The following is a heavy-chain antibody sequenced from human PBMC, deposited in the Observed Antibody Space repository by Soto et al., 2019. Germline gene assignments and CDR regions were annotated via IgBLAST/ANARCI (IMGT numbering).Heavy chain of an antibody. CDR1: GFTFSSYG. V-gene: IGHV3-30*18. CDR2: ISYDGSNK. J-gene: IGHJ4*02. D-gene: IGHD3-10*01. CDR3: AKDPSFYGSGSYPRYFDY. Sequence: GGSLRLSCAASGFTFSSYGMHWVRQAPGKGLEWVAVISYDGSNKYYADSVKGRFTISRDNSKNTLYLQMNSLRAEDTAVYYCAKDPSFYGSGSYPRYFDYWGQGTLVTVSS.